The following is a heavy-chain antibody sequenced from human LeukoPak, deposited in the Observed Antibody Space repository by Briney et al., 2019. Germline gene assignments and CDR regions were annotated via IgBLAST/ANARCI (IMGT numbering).Heavy chain of an antibody. J-gene: IGHJ6*03. V-gene: IGHV3-23*01. D-gene: IGHD3-10*01. CDR1: GFTFSSYG. CDR3: AKASFTMVRGVIQNYYYYYMDV. CDR2: ISGSGGTT. Sequence: GGSLRLSCAASGFTFSSYGMSWVRQAPGKGLEWVSAISGSGGTTYYADSVKGRFTISRDNSKNTLYLQMNSLRAEDTAVYYCAKASFTMVRGVIQNYYYYYMDVWGKGTTVTISS.